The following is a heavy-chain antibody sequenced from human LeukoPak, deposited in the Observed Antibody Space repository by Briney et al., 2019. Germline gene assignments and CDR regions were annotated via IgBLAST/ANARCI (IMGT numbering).Heavy chain of an antibody. CDR2: IYYSGST. J-gene: IGHJ4*02. V-gene: IGHV4-39*01. CDR1: GGSISSSSYY. CDR3: ARQYNSDPWFGELLTFDY. Sequence: SETLSLTCTVSGGSISSSSYYWGWIRQPPGKGLEWNGSIYYSGSTYYNPSLKSRVTISVDTSKNQFSLKLSSVTAADTAVYYCARQYNSDPWFGELLTFDYWGQGTLVTVSS. D-gene: IGHD3-10*01.